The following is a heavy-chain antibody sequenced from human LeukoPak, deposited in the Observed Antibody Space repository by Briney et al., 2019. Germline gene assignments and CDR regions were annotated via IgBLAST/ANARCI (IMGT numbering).Heavy chain of an antibody. CDR3: ANNSGSYYLFDP. D-gene: IGHD1-26*01. V-gene: IGHV3-23*01. Sequence: PGGSLRLSCAASGYTYSSYAMSWVRQAPGKGLEWVSGISGSGGATYYADSLKGRFTITRDNSKNTLYLQMNSLRADDTAVYYCANNSGSYYLFDPWGQGTLVTVSS. J-gene: IGHJ5*02. CDR1: GYTYSSYA. CDR2: ISGSGGAT.